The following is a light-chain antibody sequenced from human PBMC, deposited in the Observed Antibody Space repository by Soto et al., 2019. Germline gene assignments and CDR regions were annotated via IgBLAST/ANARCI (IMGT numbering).Light chain of an antibody. CDR3: CSYAGSSTYVI. J-gene: IGLJ2*01. CDR1: SSDVGSYNL. Sequence: QSALTQPASVSGSPGQSITISCTGTSSDVGSYNLVSWYQQHPGKAPKLMIYEGSKRPSGVFNRFSGSKSGNTASLTISGLQAEDEADYYCCSYAGSSTYVIFGGGTKLTVL. CDR2: EGS. V-gene: IGLV2-23*01.